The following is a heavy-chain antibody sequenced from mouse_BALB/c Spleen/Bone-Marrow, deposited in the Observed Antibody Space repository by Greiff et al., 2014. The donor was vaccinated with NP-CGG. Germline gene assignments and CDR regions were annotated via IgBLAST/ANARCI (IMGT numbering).Heavy chain of an antibody. J-gene: IGHJ3*01. V-gene: IGHV1-9*01. Sequence: VQVVESGAELMKPGASVKISCKATGYTFSSYWIEWVKQRPGHGLEWIGEILPGSGSTNYNEKFKDKATFTADTSSNTAYMQLSSLTSEDSAVYYCARELGLRLAYWGQGTLVTVSA. D-gene: IGHD3-1*01. CDR2: ILPGSGST. CDR1: GYTFSSYW. CDR3: ARELGLRLAY.